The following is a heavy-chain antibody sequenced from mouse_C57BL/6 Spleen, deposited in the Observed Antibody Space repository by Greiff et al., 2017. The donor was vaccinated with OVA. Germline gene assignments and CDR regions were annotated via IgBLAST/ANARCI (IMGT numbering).Heavy chain of an antibody. CDR1: GYSFTSYY. CDR3: ARPSYDGFAY. V-gene: IGHV1-66*01. J-gene: IGHJ3*01. CDR2: IYPGSGNT. Sequence: QVQLQQSGPELVKPGASVKISCKASGYSFTSYYIHWVKQRPGQGLEWIGWIYPGSGNTKYNEKFKGKATLTADTSSSTAYMQLSSLTSEDSAVYYCARPSYDGFAYWGQGTLVTVSA. D-gene: IGHD2-12*01.